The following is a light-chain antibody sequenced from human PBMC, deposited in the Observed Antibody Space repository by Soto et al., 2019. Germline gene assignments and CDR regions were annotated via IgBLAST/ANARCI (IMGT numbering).Light chain of an antibody. CDR2: AAS. J-gene: IGKJ1*01. CDR1: ETISIY. Sequence: DIRMTQSPSSLPASVGDRVTITCRASETISIYLKWYQQSPGKAPKLLIYAASTLQSGVPSRFSGSGSGTDFTLTIITLQPEDFATYYCQQSYTTPWTFGQGTRVEIK. V-gene: IGKV1-39*01. CDR3: QQSYTTPWT.